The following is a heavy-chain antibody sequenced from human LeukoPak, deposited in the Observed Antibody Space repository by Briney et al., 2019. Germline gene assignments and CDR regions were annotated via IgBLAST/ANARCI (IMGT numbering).Heavy chain of an antibody. CDR3: ARDDMVRGVPTPGPY. Sequence: SVKVSCKASGGTFSSYAISWVRQAPGQGLEWMGGIIPIFGTANYAQKFQGRVTITADESTSTAYMELSSLRSEDTAVYYCARDDMVRGVPTPGPYWGQGTLVTVSS. CDR2: IIPIFGTA. J-gene: IGHJ4*02. V-gene: IGHV1-69*13. CDR1: GGTFSSYA. D-gene: IGHD3-10*01.